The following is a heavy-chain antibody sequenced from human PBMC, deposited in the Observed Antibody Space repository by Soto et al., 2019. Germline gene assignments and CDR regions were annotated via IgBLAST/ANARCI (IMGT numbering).Heavy chain of an antibody. D-gene: IGHD2-21*02. J-gene: IGHJ3*02. V-gene: IGHV1-46*03. CDR3: ARGTPCGGDCYWAAFDI. Sequence: INPSGGSTSYAQKFQGRVTMTRDTSTSTVYMELSSLRSEDTAVYYCARGTPCGGDCYWAAFDIWGQGTMVTVSS. CDR2: INPSGGST.